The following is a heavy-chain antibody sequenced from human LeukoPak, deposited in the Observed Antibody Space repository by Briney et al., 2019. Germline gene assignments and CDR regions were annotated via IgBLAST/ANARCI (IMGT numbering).Heavy chain of an antibody. CDR1: GYSFTGYY. CDR3: ARTPRTSMTYLGVY. J-gene: IGHJ4*02. Sequence: GASVKVSCKASGYSFTGYYMYWVRQAPGQGLEWMGWISAYNGNTNYAQKLQGRVTMTTDTSTSTAYMELRSLRSDDTAVYYCARTPRTSMTYLGVYWGQGTLVTVSS. V-gene: IGHV1-18*04. CDR2: ISAYNGNT. D-gene: IGHD6-6*01.